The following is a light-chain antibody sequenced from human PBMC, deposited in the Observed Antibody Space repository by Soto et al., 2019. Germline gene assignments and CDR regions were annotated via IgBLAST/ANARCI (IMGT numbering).Light chain of an antibody. CDR1: QGISSY. J-gene: IGKJ1*01. V-gene: IGKV1-39*01. CDR2: AAS. Sequence: IQLTQSPSSLSASVGDRVTIACLASQGISSYLAWYQQKPGKAPQLLIYAASTLQSGVPSRFSGSGSGPDFTLTIASLQPEDSATYYCQQSYNLPWTFGPGTKVDIK. CDR3: QQSYNLPWT.